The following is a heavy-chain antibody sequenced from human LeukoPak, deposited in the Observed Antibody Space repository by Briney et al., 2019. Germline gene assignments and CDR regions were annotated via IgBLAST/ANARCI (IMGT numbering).Heavy chain of an antibody. CDR3: ARGSGYDSRGLDY. CDR1: GYTFTSYY. D-gene: IGHD5-12*01. Sequence: ASVKVSCKASGYTFTSYYLHWVRQAPGQGLEWMGIINPIGGVTNYAQNFQGRVTMTRDTSTSTVYMELSSLRSEDTAVYYCARGSGYDSRGLDYWGQGTLVTVSS. V-gene: IGHV1-46*01. CDR2: INPIGGVT. J-gene: IGHJ4*02.